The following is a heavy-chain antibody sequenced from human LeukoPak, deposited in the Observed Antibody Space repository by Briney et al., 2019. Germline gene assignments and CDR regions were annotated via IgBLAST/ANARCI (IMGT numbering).Heavy chain of an antibody. CDR3: ARGTGRGWSYYYYMDV. CDR1: GFTFSSYS. J-gene: IGHJ6*03. D-gene: IGHD6-19*01. CDR2: ISSSSSYI. Sequence: GGSLRLSCAASGFTFSSYSMNWVRQAPGKGLEWVSSISSSSSYIYYADSVKGRFTISRDNAKNSLYLQMNSLRAEDTAVYYCARGTGRGWSYYYYMDVWGKGTTVTVSS. V-gene: IGHV3-21*01.